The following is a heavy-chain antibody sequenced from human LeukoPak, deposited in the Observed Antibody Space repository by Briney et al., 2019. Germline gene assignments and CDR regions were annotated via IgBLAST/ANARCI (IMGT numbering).Heavy chain of an antibody. J-gene: IGHJ4*02. Sequence: ASVKVSCKVSGYTLTELSMHWVRQAPGKGLEWMGGFDPEDGETIYAQKFQGRVTMTEDTSTDTAYMELSSLRSEDTAVYYCATGYYDSSGTTFDYWGQGTLVTVSS. V-gene: IGHV1-24*01. CDR3: ATGYYDSSGTTFDY. D-gene: IGHD3-22*01. CDR1: GYTLTELS. CDR2: FDPEDGET.